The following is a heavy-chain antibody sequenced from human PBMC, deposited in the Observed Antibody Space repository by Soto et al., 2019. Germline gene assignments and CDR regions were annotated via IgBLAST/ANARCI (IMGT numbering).Heavy chain of an antibody. D-gene: IGHD5-12*01. CDR2: ISYDGSNK. CDR3: AREDGYNPENAFDI. V-gene: IGHV3-30-3*01. Sequence: SLRLSCAASGFTFSSYAMHWVRQAPGKGLEWVAVISYDGSNKYYADSVKGRFTISRDNSKNTLYLQMNSLRAEDTAVYYCAREDGYNPENAFDIWGQGTMVTVSS. CDR1: GFTFSSYA. J-gene: IGHJ3*02.